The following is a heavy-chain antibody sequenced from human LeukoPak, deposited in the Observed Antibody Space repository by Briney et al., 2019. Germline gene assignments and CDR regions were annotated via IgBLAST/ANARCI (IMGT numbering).Heavy chain of an antibody. V-gene: IGHV3-30*03. Sequence: GGSLRLSCAASGFTFSSYGMHWVCQAPGTGMEWVAVISYDGSNKYYADSVKGRFTISRDNSKNTLYLQMNSLRAEDTAVYYCARPLVVPAADDAFDIWGQGTMVTVSS. CDR3: ARPLVVPAADDAFDI. CDR2: ISYDGSNK. J-gene: IGHJ3*02. CDR1: GFTFSSYG. D-gene: IGHD2-2*01.